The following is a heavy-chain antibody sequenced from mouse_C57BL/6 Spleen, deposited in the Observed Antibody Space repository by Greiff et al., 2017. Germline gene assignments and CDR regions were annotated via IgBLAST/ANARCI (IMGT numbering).Heavy chain of an antibody. D-gene: IGHD3-3*01. CDR3: ARTSAGTSMDY. V-gene: IGHV1-66*01. J-gene: IGHJ4*01. CDR1: GYSFTSYY. Sequence: QVQLQQSGPELVKPGASVKISCKASGYSFTSYYIHWVKQRPGQGLEWIGWIYPGSGNTKYNEKFKGKATLTADTSSSTAYMQLSSLTSEDSAVYYCARTSAGTSMDYWGQGTSVTVSS. CDR2: IYPGSGNT.